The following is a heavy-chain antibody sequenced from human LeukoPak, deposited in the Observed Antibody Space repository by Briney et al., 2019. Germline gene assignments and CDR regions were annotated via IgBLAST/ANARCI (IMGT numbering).Heavy chain of an antibody. CDR3: ARALNPLPGTYYFDY. V-gene: IGHV4-4*07. J-gene: IGHJ4*02. Sequence: SETPSLTCTVSGGSISSYYWSWIRQPAGKGLEWIGRIYISGSTNYNSSLQSRVTMSVDTSKNQFSLKLTSVTAADTAVYYCARALNPLPGTYYFDYWGQGTLVTVSS. CDR2: IYISGST. CDR1: GGSISSYY. D-gene: IGHD2-15*01.